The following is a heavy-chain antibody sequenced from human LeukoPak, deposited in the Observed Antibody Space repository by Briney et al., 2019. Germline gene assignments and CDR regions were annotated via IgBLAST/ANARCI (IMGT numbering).Heavy chain of an antibody. J-gene: IGHJ4*02. CDR3: ANSRPGMAPFDY. CDR1: GFTFSSYG. Sequence: GGSLRLSCAASGFTFSSYGMHWVRQAPGKGLEWVAVISYDGSNKYYADSVKGRFPISRDNSKNTLYLQMNSLRAEDTAVYYCANSRPGMAPFDYWGQGTLVTVSS. V-gene: IGHV3-30*18. D-gene: IGHD3-10*01. CDR2: ISYDGSNK.